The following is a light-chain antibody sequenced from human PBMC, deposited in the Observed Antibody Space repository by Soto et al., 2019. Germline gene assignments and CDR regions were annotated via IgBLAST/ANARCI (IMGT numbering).Light chain of an antibody. J-gene: IGKJ1*01. V-gene: IGKV1-8*01. Sequence: TQTPSSLYPTPPYIGTNTLRASQGISSYLAWYQQKPGKAPKLLIYAASTLQSGVPSRFSGSGSGTEFTLTISSLQSEDFATYYCQQDYSYPWTFGEGTKVEIK. CDR1: QGISSY. CDR2: AAS. CDR3: QQDYSYPWT.